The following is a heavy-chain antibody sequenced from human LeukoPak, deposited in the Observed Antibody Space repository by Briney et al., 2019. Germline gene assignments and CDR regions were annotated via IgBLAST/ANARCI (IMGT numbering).Heavy chain of an antibody. CDR2: ISGGSGST. Sequence: GGSLRLSCAASGFTFSSYAMSWVRQAPGKGLAWVSTISGGSGSTYCADSVKGRFTISRDNSKNTLYLQMNSLRAEDTAVYYRARDPDYGMDVWGQGTTVTVSS. CDR1: GFTFSSYA. J-gene: IGHJ6*02. V-gene: IGHV3-23*01. CDR3: ARDPDYGMDV.